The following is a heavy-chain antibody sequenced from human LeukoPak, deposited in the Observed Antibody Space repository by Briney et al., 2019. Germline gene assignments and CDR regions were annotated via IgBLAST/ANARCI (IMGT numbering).Heavy chain of an antibody. J-gene: IGHJ4*02. CDR2: IRWNSGGI. CDR3: AKATGGVVVPAANYYFDY. CDR1: GFTFDDYA. D-gene: IGHD2-2*01. Sequence: PGRSLRLSCAASGFTFDDYAMHWVRQAPGKGLEWVSGIRWNSGGIGYADSVKGRFTISRDNAKNSLYLQMNSLRAEDTALYYCAKATGGVVVPAANYYFDYWGQGTLVTVSS. V-gene: IGHV3-9*01.